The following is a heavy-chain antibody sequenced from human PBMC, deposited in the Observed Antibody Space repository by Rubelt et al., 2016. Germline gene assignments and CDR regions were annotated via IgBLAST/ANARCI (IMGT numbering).Heavy chain of an antibody. V-gene: IGHV4-38-2*02. CDR2: IYHSGST. J-gene: IGHJ5*02. CDR1: GYSISSGYY. CDR3: ASGGWGLEWLITPHNWFDP. Sequence: QVQLQESGPGLVKPSETLSLTCTVSGYSISSGYYWGWIRQPPGKGLEWIGSIYHSGSTYYNRSLKSRVTISVGTSKNQLSLKLSSVTAADTAVYYCASGGWGLEWLITPHNWFDPWGQGTLVTVSS. D-gene: IGHD3-3*01.